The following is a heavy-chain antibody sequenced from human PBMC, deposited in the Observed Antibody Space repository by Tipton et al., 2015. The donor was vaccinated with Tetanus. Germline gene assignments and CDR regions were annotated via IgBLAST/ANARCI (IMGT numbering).Heavy chain of an antibody. J-gene: IGHJ3*02. CDR2: ISWNSGSI. Sequence: SLRLSCAASGFTFDDYAMHWVRQAPGKGLEWVLGISWNSGSIGYADSVKGRFTISRDNAKNSLYLQMNSLRAEDTALYYCAKDMEWVLLLDAFDIWGQGTVVAVSS. D-gene: IGHD1-26*01. CDR3: AKDMEWVLLLDAFDI. V-gene: IGHV3-9*01. CDR1: GFTFDDYA.